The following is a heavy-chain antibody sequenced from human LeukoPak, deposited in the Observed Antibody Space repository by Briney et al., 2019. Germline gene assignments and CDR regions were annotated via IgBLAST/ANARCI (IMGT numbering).Heavy chain of an antibody. CDR1: GFTFSGYW. J-gene: IGHJ6*03. Sequence: GGSLRLSCAASGFTFSGYWMSWVRQAPGKGLEWVANIKEDGSEKYYVDSVKGRFTISRDNAKNSLYLQMNSLRADDTAVYYCAARYSSSWYVPYYYMDVWGKGTTVTVSS. CDR3: AARYSSSWYVPYYYMDV. D-gene: IGHD6-13*01. V-gene: IGHV3-7*01. CDR2: IKEDGSEK.